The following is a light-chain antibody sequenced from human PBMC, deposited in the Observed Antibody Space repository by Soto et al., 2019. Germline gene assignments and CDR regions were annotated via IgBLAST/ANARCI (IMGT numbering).Light chain of an antibody. CDR2: DAS. J-gene: IGKJ4*01. CDR1: QSVSSY. Sequence: EIVLTQSPATLSLSPGERATLSCRASQSVSSYLAWYQQKPGQAPRLLIYDASNRATGIPARFSGSGSGTDFTLTIRRLEPEDFAVYYCQQRSNWPLPFGGGTKVEIK. CDR3: QQRSNWPLP. V-gene: IGKV3-11*01.